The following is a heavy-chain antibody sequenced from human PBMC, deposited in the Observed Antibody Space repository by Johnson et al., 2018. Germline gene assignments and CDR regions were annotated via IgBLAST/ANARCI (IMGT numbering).Heavy chain of an antibody. CDR3: AKGHPLGGYSSGWYRSYLDY. V-gene: IGHV3-30*18. Sequence: VQLVESGGGLVQPGGSLRLSCAASGFTFSSYSMNWVRQAPGKGLEWVAVISYDGGKKYYADSVKGRFTISRDNSKNTLYLQMNNLRAEDTALYYCAKGHPLGGYSSGWYRSYLDYWGQGTLVTVSS. J-gene: IGHJ4*02. CDR2: ISYDGGKK. D-gene: IGHD6-19*01. CDR1: GFTFSSYS.